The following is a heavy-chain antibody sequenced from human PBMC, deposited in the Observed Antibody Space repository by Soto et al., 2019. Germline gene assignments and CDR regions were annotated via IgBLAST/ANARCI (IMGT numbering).Heavy chain of an antibody. CDR1: GGSISSYY. CDR3: ASTSQWELLPGTDY. Sequence: PSDTLSLTCTVSGGSISSYYWSWIRQPPGKGLEWIGYIYYSGSINYNPSLKSRVTISVDTSKNQFSLKLSSVTAADTAVYYCASTSQWELLPGTDYWGQGTLVTVSS. D-gene: IGHD1-26*01. CDR2: IYYSGSI. V-gene: IGHV4-59*01. J-gene: IGHJ4*02.